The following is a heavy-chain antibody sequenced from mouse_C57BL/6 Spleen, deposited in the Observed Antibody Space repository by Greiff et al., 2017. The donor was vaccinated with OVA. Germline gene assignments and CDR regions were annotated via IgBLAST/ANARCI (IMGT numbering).Heavy chain of an antibody. CDR2: INPNYGTT. J-gene: IGHJ1*03. CDR3: ARSRGSSPYWYFDV. Sequence: VQLKESGPELVKPGASVKISCKASGYSFTDYNMNWVKQSNGKSLEWIGVINPNYGTTSYNQKFKDKATLTVDKSSSTAYMQLSSLTSEDSAVYYCARSRGSSPYWYFDVWGTGTTVTVSS. CDR1: GYSFTDYN. D-gene: IGHD1-1*01. V-gene: IGHV1-39*01.